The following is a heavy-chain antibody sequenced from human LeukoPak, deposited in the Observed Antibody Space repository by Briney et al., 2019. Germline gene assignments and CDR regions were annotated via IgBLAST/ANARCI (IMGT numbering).Heavy chain of an antibody. J-gene: IGHJ3*02. CDR3: ARGLRNTDTFDI. Sequence: GGSLRLSCAASGFIFSNYGMHWVRQAPGKGLEWVAVIWYDGSNKYYADSVKGRFTISRDNSKNTVYLQMNSLRAEDTAVYYCARGLRNTDTFDIWGQGAMVTVSS. V-gene: IGHV3-33*01. CDR2: IWYDGSNK. CDR1: GFIFSNYG.